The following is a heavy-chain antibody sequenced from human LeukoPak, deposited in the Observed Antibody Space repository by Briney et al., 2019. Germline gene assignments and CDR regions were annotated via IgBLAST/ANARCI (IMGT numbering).Heavy chain of an antibody. Sequence: GGSLRLSCAASGFTFSSYWMSWVRQAPGKGLEWVANIKQDGSEKYYVDSVKGRFTISRDNAKNSLYLQMNSLRAEDTAMYYCARENYYGSGSYSWYYFDYWGQGTLVTVSS. D-gene: IGHD3-10*01. J-gene: IGHJ4*02. V-gene: IGHV3-7*04. CDR3: ARENYYGSGSYSWYYFDY. CDR1: GFTFSSYW. CDR2: IKQDGSEK.